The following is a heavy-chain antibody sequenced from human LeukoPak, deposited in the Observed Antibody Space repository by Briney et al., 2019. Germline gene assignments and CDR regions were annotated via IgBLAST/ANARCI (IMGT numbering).Heavy chain of an antibody. CDR3: ARSEIGAFDY. CDR2: INPNSGGT. J-gene: IGHJ4*02. CDR1: GYTFTSYD. D-gene: IGHD3-22*01. Sequence: ASVKVSCKASGYTFTSYDINWVRQATGQGLEWMGWINPNSGGTNYAQKFQGRVTMTRDTSISTAYMELSRLRSDDTAVYYCARSEIGAFDYWGQGTLVTVSS. V-gene: IGHV1-2*02.